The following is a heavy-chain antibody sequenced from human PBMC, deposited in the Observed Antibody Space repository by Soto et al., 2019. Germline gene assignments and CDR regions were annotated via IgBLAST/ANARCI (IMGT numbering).Heavy chain of an antibody. V-gene: IGHV3-48*02. J-gene: IGHJ6*02. Sequence: EVQLVESGGGLVQPGGSLRLSCAASGFTFSSYSMNWVRQAPGKGLEWVSYISSSSSTIYYADSVKGRFTISRDNAKNSLYRQMNSLRDEDTGVYYCARDDYGDLYYYYGMDVWGQGTTVTDSS. CDR3: ARDDYGDLYYYYGMDV. D-gene: IGHD4-17*01. CDR2: ISSSSSTI. CDR1: GFTFSSYS.